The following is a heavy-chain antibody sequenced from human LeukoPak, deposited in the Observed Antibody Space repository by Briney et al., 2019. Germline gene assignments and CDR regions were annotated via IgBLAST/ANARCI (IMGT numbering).Heavy chain of an antibody. Sequence: PGGSLRLTCAASGFTFSSYAMHWVRQVPGKGLEWVAVISYDGSNKYYADSVKGRFTISRDNSKNTLYLQMNSLRAEDTAVYYCARVGSQPYWGQGTLVTVSS. CDR1: GFTFSSYA. J-gene: IGHJ4*02. D-gene: IGHD3-16*01. V-gene: IGHV3-30-3*01. CDR3: ARVGSQPY. CDR2: ISYDGSNK.